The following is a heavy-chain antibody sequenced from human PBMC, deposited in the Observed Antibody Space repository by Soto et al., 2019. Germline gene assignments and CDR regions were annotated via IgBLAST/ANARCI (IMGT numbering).Heavy chain of an antibody. CDR1: DGSISNFY. V-gene: IGHV4-59*01. D-gene: IGHD3-22*01. Sequence: SETLSLTCTVSDGSISNFYWSWIRQPPGKGLEWIGYISSSGNTNYNLSLKSRVSISVDTSKNQFSLNLTSVTAADTAVYYCARAQMVLTRSYFDSWGQGTPVTVSS. CDR3: ARAQMVLTRSYFDS. CDR2: ISSSGNT. J-gene: IGHJ4*02.